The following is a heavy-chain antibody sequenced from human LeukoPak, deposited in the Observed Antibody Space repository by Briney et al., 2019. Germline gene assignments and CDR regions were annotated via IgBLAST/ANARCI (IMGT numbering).Heavy chain of an antibody. Sequence: PGGSLRLSCAASGFTFSSYSMNWVRQAPGKGLEWVSYISSSSSPIYYADSVKGRSTISRDNAKKSLYLQMNSLRAEDTAVYYCARGELWFDYWGQGTLVTVSS. CDR3: ARGELWFDY. CDR1: GFTFSSYS. J-gene: IGHJ4*02. D-gene: IGHD1-26*01. V-gene: IGHV3-48*01. CDR2: ISSSSSPI.